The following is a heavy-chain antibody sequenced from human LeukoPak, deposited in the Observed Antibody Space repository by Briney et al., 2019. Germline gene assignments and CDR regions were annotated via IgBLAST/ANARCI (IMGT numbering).Heavy chain of an antibody. V-gene: IGHV3-23*01. CDR1: GFTFSSYA. CDR2: ISGSGGST. D-gene: IGHD4-17*01. CDR3: AKDGYGDYAFH. Sequence: GWSLRLSCAASGFTFSSYAMSWVRQAPGKGLEWVSAISGSGGSTYYADSVKGRFTISRDNSKNTLYLQMNSLRAEDTAVYYCAKDGYGDYAFHWGQGTLVTVSS. J-gene: IGHJ4*02.